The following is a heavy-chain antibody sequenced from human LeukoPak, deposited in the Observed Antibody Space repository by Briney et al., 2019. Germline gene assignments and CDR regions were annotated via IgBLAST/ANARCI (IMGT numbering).Heavy chain of an antibody. CDR3: AREGYCSSTSCYDYYMDV. CDR2: INNSGST. D-gene: IGHD2-2*01. CDR1: GGSISSGGYY. Sequence: SETLSLTCTVSGGSISSGGYYWGCIRQHPGKGLEWIRYINNSGSTYYSPSLKSRVTISVDTSKNQYSLKLSSVTAADTAVYYCAREGYCSSTSCYDYYMDVWGKGTTVTVSS. J-gene: IGHJ6*03. V-gene: IGHV4-31*03.